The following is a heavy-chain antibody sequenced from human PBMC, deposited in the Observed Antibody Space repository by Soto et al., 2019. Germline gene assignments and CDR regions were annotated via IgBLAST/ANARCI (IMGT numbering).Heavy chain of an antibody. D-gene: IGHD3-16*01. CDR3: ARQDYGPTDY. CDR2: MNPNSGNT. Sequence: QVQLVQSGAEVKKPGASVKVSCKASGYTFTNHDISWVRQATGQGLEWMGWMNPNSGNTGYAHKFQGRVTLTRDTSMSTAYMELNSLGPDDTAVYYCARQDYGPTDYWGQGTLVTVSS. J-gene: IGHJ4*02. V-gene: IGHV1-8*01. CDR1: GYTFTNHD.